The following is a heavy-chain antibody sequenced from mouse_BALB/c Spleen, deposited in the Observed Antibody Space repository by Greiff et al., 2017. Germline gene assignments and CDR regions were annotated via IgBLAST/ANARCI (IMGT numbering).Heavy chain of an antibody. Sequence: VQLQQSGAELVKPGASVKLSCTASGFNIKDTYMHWVKQRPEQGLEWIGRIDPANGNTKYDPKFQGKATMTADTSSNTAYLQLSSLTSEDTAVYYCARDDGYFLLFAYWGQGTLVTVSA. D-gene: IGHD2-3*01. CDR3: ARDDGYFLLFAY. CDR1: GFNIKDTY. CDR2: IDPANGNT. J-gene: IGHJ3*01. V-gene: IGHV14-3*02.